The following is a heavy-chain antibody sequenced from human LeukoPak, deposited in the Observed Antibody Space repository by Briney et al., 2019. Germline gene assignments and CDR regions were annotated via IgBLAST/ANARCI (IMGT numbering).Heavy chain of an antibody. Sequence: SETLSLTCTVSGGSIGSDYWTWIRQPPGKGLEYIGYIYYTGGTNYNPSLKSRVTISVDTSKNQFSPKLSSVTAADTAVYFCAKYGNSGWVIDNWGQGTLVTVSS. J-gene: IGHJ4*02. CDR3: AKYGNSGWVIDN. CDR2: IYYTGGT. D-gene: IGHD6-19*01. CDR1: GGSIGSDY. V-gene: IGHV4-59*08.